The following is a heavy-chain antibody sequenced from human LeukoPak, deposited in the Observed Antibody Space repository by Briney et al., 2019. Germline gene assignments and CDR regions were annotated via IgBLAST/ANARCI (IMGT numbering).Heavy chain of an antibody. Sequence: GGSLRLSCAASGFTFSNHAMSWVRQAPGKGLEWVSATSGSGGNTYYADSVKGRFTISRDNSKSTPYLQMSSLRAEDTAVYYCVNAHYDSSGYYYYEYFQHWGQGTLVTVSS. CDR3: VNAHYDSSGYYYYEYFQH. V-gene: IGHV3-23*01. J-gene: IGHJ1*01. CDR1: GFTFSNHA. CDR2: TSGSGGNT. D-gene: IGHD3-22*01.